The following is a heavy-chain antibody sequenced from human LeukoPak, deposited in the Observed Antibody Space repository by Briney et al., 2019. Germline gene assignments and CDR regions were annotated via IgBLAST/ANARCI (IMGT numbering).Heavy chain of an antibody. CDR1: GFTFSSYA. Sequence: GGSLRLSCAASGFTFSSYAMSWVRQAPGKGLEWVSAISGSGGSTYYADSVKGRFTISRDNSKNTLYLQMNSLRAEDTAVYYCAIKPKGYGGSHDAFDIWGQGTMVTVSS. V-gene: IGHV3-23*01. D-gene: IGHD4-23*01. CDR2: ISGSGGST. CDR3: AIKPKGYGGSHDAFDI. J-gene: IGHJ3*02.